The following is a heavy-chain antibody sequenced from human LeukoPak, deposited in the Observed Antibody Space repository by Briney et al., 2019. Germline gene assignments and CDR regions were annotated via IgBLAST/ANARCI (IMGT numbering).Heavy chain of an antibody. V-gene: IGHV3-30*18. D-gene: IGHD3-9*01. CDR3: AKDRVVRYFDWLSPDY. Sequence: GGSLRLSCAASGFTFSSSGMHWVRQAPGKGLEWVAGISFDGSNKHHSDSVKGRSTISRDNSENTLYLQMNSLRPEDTAVYYCAKDRVVRYFDWLSPDYWGQGTLVTVSS. CDR1: GFTFSSSG. J-gene: IGHJ4*02. CDR2: ISFDGSNK.